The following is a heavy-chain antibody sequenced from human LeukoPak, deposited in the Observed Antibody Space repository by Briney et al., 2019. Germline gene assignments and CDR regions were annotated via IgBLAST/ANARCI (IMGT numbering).Heavy chain of an antibody. Sequence: GASVKVSCKASGYNFINYYLHWVRQAPGQGPEWMGVVNPSSGGASYADKFQDRLRMTSDTSTSTVYMELRSLTSEDTAVYYCARDYGEGQPTYYFDPWGQGTLVTVSS. V-gene: IGHV1-46*01. CDR2: VNPSSGGA. CDR1: GYNFINYY. D-gene: IGHD3/OR15-3a*01. CDR3: ARDYGEGQPTYYFDP. J-gene: IGHJ5*02.